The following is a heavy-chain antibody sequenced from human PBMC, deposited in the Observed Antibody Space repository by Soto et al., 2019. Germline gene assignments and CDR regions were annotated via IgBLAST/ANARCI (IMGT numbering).Heavy chain of an antibody. CDR1: GGTFSSYA. D-gene: IGHD2-2*01. V-gene: IGHV1-69*06. J-gene: IGHJ6*02. CDR2: IIPIFGTA. CDR3: ARALGVSSPDYYYGMDV. Sequence: QVQLVQSGAEVKKPGSSVKVSCKASGGTFSSYAISWVRQAPGQGLEWMGGIIPIFGTANYAQKFQGRVTITADKSTSTAYMELSSLRSEDTAVYYCARALGVSSPDYYYGMDVWGQGTTVTVSS.